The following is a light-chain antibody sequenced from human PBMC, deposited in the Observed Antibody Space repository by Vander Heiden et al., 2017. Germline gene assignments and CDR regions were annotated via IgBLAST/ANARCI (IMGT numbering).Light chain of an antibody. Sequence: FMLTQPHSVSESPWTTVTISCTGSSGSIATNYVQWYQQRPGSAPTIVIYEDNQRPSGVPDRFSGSIDSSSNSASLTISGLKTEDEADYYCQSYDSSNVVFGGGTRLTVL. J-gene: IGLJ2*01. V-gene: IGLV6-57*02. CDR2: EDN. CDR1: SGSIATNY. CDR3: QSYDSSNVV.